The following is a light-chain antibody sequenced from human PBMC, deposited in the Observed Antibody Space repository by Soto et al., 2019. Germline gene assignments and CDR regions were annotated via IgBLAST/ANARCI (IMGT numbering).Light chain of an antibody. CDR3: QQSFRTPLT. CDR2: STS. Sequence: DIQMTQSPSSLSASVGDRVFITCRASQSISDRLNWYPQKPGQAPKLLLYSTSNLQSGVPARFSGSGSGTDFILSISSLQAEDFATYHCQQSFRTPLTFGEGTKVEIK. J-gene: IGKJ1*01. CDR1: QSISDR. V-gene: IGKV1-39*01.